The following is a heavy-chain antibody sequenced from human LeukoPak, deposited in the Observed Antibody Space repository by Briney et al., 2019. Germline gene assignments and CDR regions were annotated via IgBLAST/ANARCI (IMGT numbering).Heavy chain of an antibody. CDR1: GGSVNSGSYY. V-gene: IGHV4-61*01. D-gene: IGHD1-26*01. CDR3: ARAAYSGSYHSDY. J-gene: IGHJ4*02. CDR2: IYYSGST. Sequence: SETLSLTCTVSGGSVNSGSYYWNWIRQPPGKGLEWIGYIYYSGSTNYNPSLKSRVTISVDTSKNQFSLKLSSVTAADTAVYYCARAAYSGSYHSDYWGQGTQVTVSS.